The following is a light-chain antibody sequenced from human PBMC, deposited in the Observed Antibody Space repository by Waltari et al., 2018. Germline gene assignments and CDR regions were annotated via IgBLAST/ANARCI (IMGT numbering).Light chain of an antibody. V-gene: IGLV8-61*01. CDR3: SRYMGSGIWV. Sequence: QRTPGQPPRMLVYKGSRRSAGVPDRFSGSVLGNTAALTITGAQADDESTYYGSRYMGSGIWVFGGGTKLTVL. CDR2: KGS. J-gene: IGLJ3*02.